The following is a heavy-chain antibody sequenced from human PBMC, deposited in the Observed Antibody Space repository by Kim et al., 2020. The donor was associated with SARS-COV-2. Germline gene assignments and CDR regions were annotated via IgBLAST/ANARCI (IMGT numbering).Heavy chain of an antibody. CDR2: ISYDGSNK. Sequence: GGSLRLSCAASGFTFSSYAMHWVRQAPGKGLEWVAVISYDGSNKYYADSVKGRFTISRDNSKNTLYLQMNSLRAEDTAVYYCARGYYYDFWSGYYGDYYYMDVWGKGTTVTVSS. CDR1: GFTFSSYA. D-gene: IGHD3-3*01. J-gene: IGHJ6*03. CDR3: ARGYYYDFWSGYYGDYYYMDV. V-gene: IGHV3-30-3*01.